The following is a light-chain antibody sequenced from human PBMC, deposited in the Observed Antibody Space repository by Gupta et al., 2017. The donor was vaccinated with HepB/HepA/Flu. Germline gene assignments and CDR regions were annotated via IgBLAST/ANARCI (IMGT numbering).Light chain of an antibody. CDR2: KIM. Sequence: DVVMTQSPLSLPVTLGQPASIACRSSESLIYSDGDTYLNWFPQGPGQSPSRLIYKIMNRDLGVRDRFSGGGTALDFTIKGSRGDDGDVGAYAAKRCTHWSFGQGTKVEIK. CDR1: ESLIYSDGDTY. CDR3: KRCTHWS. J-gene: IGKJ1*01. V-gene: IGKV2-30*01.